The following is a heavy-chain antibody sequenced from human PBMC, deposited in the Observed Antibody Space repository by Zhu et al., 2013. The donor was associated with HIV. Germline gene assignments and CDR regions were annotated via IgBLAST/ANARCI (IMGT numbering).Heavy chain of an antibody. CDR2: ISRSSSYL. D-gene: IGHD3-3*01. Sequence: EVQLLESGGGLVKPGGSLRLSCAASGFTFSSYTMNWVRQAPGKGLEWVSSISRSSSYLYYADSVKGRFTISRDDAKNSLYLHMNSLKAEDTAVYYCARDFSDSWGQGTLVTVSS. CDR3: ARDFSDS. J-gene: IGHJ4*02. V-gene: IGHV3-21*01. CDR1: GFTFSSYT.